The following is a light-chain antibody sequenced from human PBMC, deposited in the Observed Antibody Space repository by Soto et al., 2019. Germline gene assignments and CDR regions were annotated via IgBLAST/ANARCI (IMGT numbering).Light chain of an antibody. CDR3: QQRSNWPPIT. CDR1: QSVSSY. J-gene: IGKJ5*01. V-gene: IGKV3-11*01. Sequence: EIVLTQSPATLSLSPGDRATISCRASQSVSSYLAWYQQKPGKAPRLLIYDASNMATGIPARFSGSGSGTDFTLPISSLAHEDFAVYYCQQRSNWPPITFGQGTRLEIK. CDR2: DAS.